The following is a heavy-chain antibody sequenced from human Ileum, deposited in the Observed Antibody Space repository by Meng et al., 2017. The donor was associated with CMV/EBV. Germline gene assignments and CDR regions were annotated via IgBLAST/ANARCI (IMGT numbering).Heavy chain of an antibody. Sequence: TPSGGSISSISYYWGWTRQPPGKGLEWIGSIYYSGSTYYNPSLKSRVTISVDTSKNQFSLKLTSVTAADTAVYYCETYSSSYYSLSTWGQGALVTVSS. CDR1: GGSISSISYY. CDR2: IYYSGST. D-gene: IGHD6-13*01. V-gene: IGHV4-39*01. CDR3: ETYSSSYYSLST. J-gene: IGHJ5*02.